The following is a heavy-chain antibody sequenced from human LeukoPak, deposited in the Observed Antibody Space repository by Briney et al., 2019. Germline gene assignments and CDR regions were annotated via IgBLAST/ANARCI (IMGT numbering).Heavy chain of an antibody. J-gene: IGHJ4*02. CDR3: ATVVVTPIGTLDY. CDR2: ISTSTGDT. Sequence: ASVKVSCKTSGYSFILYGISWVRQAPGQGPEWMGWISTSTGDTKYTQKFQGRVTLTTDTSTSTAYMELRSLRSDDTAVYYCATVVVTPIGTLDYWGQGTLVTVSS. CDR1: GYSFILYG. V-gene: IGHV1-18*01. D-gene: IGHD2-21*02.